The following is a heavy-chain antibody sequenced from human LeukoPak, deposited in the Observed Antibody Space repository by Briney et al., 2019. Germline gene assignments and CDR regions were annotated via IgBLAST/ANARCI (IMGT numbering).Heavy chain of an antibody. J-gene: IGHJ4*02. CDR3: AKVPHFDFWSGYQYYFDH. D-gene: IGHD3-3*01. CDR2: IRGSGTAT. Sequence: PGGCMRLSCAASGLIIDTYAMTWVRQAPGKGPEWVSGIRGSGTATYYADSVKGRFTISRDNSKGTLYLQMNNLRAEDTAVYYCAKVPHFDFWSGYQYYFDHWGQGTLVTVSS. V-gene: IGHV3-23*01. CDR1: GLIIDTYA.